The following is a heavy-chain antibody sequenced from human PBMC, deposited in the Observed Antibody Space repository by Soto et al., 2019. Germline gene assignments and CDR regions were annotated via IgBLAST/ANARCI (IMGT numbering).Heavy chain of an antibody. J-gene: IGHJ4*02. CDR3: ARQIYDSDTGPNFQYYFDS. D-gene: IGHD3-22*01. Sequence: GESLKISGKGSGYSLAGYWLTGGRQKPGKGLEWMGRIDPSDSQTYYSPSFRGHVTISATKSITTVFLQWSSLRASDTAMYYCARQIYDSDTGPNFQYYFDSWGQGTPVTVSS. CDR1: GYSLAGYW. V-gene: IGHV5-10-1*01. CDR2: IDPSDSQT.